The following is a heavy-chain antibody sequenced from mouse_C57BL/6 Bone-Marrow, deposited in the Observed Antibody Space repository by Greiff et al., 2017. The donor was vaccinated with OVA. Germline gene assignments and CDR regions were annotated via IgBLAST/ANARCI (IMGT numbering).Heavy chain of an antibody. J-gene: IGHJ3*01. CDR1: GYTFTSYW. CDR3: ARGPFAY. CDR2: IDPSDSET. V-gene: IGHV1-52*01. Sequence: VQLQQPGAELVRPGSSVKLSCKASGYTFTSYWMHWVKQRPIQGLEWIGNIDPSDSETPYNQKFKDKATLPVDKSSSTAYMQLSSLTAEDSAVYYCARGPFAYWGQGTLVTVSA.